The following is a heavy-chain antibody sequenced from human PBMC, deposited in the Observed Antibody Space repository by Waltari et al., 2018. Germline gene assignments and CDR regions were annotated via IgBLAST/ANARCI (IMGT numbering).Heavy chain of an antibody. D-gene: IGHD4-17*01. V-gene: IGHV4-31*03. CDR1: GGSISSGGYY. CDR2: IYYSGST. J-gene: IGHJ4*02. CDR3: ARSRTTVNFDY. Sequence: QVQLQESGPGLVKPSQTLSLTRTFSGGSISSGGYYWSGIRQHPGKGLEWIGYIYYSGSTYYNPSLKSRVTISVDTSKNQFSLKLSSVTAADTAVYYCARSRTTVNFDYWGQGTLVTVSS.